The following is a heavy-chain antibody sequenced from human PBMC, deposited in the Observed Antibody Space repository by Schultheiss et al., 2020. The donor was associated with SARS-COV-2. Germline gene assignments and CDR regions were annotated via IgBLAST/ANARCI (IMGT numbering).Heavy chain of an antibody. Sequence: SETLSLTCAVSGGSISRSNWWSWIRQPPGKGLEWIGEINHSGSTNYNPSLKSRVTISVDTSKNQFSLKLSSVTAADTAVYYCARDYYYGSGSTYYFDYWGQGTLVTVSS. CDR1: GGSISRSNW. CDR3: ARDYYYGSGSTYYFDY. J-gene: IGHJ4*02. D-gene: IGHD3-10*01. V-gene: IGHV4-4*02. CDR2: INHSGST.